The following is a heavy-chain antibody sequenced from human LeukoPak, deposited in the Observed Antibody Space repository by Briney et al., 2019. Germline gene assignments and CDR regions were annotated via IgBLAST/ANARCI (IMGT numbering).Heavy chain of an antibody. CDR1: GFTFSSYS. CDR3: ERDEYDILTGDYVVY. D-gene: IGHD3-9*01. Sequence: PGGSLTLLCAASGFTFSSYSMKWVRQAPGKGLEGVSYISSSSSTIYYADSVKGRFTISRDNAKNSLYLQMNSLRAEDTAVYYWERDEYDILTGDYVVYWGERNLVTASS. J-gene: IGHJ4*02. V-gene: IGHV3-48*01. CDR2: ISSSSSTI.